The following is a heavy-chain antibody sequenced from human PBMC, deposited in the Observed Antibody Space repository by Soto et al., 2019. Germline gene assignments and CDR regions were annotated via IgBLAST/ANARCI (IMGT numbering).Heavy chain of an antibody. J-gene: IGHJ4*02. CDR3: AGWGGHDYNY. Sequence: EVQLVQSGGGLVQPGGSLRLSCVGSGFTFTDFYMNWVRQAPGKGLEWVANIRPDGSETNYVESVQGRFATSRDNANNSLFLPMNTLRADHTAVYYCAGWGGHDYNYWGQGILVTVSS. D-gene: IGHD4-4*01. V-gene: IGHV3-7*03. CDR2: IRPDGSET. CDR1: GFTFTDFY.